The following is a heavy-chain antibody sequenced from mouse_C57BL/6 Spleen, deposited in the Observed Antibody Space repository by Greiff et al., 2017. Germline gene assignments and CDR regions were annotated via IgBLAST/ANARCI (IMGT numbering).Heavy chain of an antibody. V-gene: IGHV1-69*01. D-gene: IGHD1-1*01. CDR1: GYTFTSYW. Sequence: VQLQESGAELVMPGASVKLSCKASGYTFTSYWMHWVKQRPGQGLEWIGEIDPSDSYTNYNQKFKGKSTLTVDKSSSTAYMQLSSLTSEDSAVYYCARFTTVVPYFDYWGQGTTLTVSS. CDR2: IDPSDSYT. CDR3: ARFTTVVPYFDY. J-gene: IGHJ2*01.